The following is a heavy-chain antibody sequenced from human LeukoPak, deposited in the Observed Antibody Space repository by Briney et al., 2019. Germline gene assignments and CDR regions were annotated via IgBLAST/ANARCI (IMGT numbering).Heavy chain of an antibody. CDR1: GGSFSGYY. Sequence: PSETLSLTCAVYGGSFSGYYWSWIRQPPGKGLDWIGEINHSGSTNYNPSLKSRVTISVDTSKNQFSLKLSSVTAADTAVYYCARGIVDTAMVSSLDYWGQGTLVTVSS. V-gene: IGHV4-34*01. CDR2: INHSGST. D-gene: IGHD5-18*01. CDR3: ARGIVDTAMVSSLDY. J-gene: IGHJ4*02.